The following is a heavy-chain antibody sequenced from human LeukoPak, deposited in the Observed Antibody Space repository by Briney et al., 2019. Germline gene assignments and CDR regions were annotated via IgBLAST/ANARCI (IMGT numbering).Heavy chain of an antibody. CDR2: IYYSGST. Sequence: PSETLSLTCTVSGGSISSYYWSWIRQPPGKGLEWIGHIYYSGSTNYNPSLKSRVTISVDRSKNQFSLRLSSVTAADAAVDYCARNSIGYCTSTSCYTYYYYMDGCGKGTTVTASS. J-gene: IGHJ6*03. CDR3: ARNSIGYCTSTSCYTYYYYMDG. V-gene: IGHV4-59*01. D-gene: IGHD2-2*02. CDR1: GGSISSYY.